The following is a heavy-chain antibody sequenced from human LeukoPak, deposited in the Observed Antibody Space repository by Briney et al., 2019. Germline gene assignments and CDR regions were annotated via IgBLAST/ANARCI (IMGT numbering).Heavy chain of an antibody. J-gene: IGHJ4*02. CDR3: ARTMVRGVTPGFDY. CDR1: GGSISSAGYY. Sequence: SQTLSLTCTVSGGSISSAGYYWSWIRQHPGKGLEWIGYIYYSGSTYYNPSLKSRVTISVDTSKNQFSLKLSSVTAADTAVYYCARTMVRGVTPGFDYWGQGTLVTVSS. D-gene: IGHD3-10*01. CDR2: IYYSGST. V-gene: IGHV4-31*03.